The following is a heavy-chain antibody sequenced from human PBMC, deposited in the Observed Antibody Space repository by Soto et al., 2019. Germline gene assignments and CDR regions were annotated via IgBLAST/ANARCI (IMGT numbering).Heavy chain of an antibody. CDR3: ARTYFVWFWYFDL. CDR1: GYSFTSYW. Sequence: GESLKISCKGSGYSFTSYWIGWVRQMPGKGLEWMGIIYPGDSDTRYSPFVQGQVTISADKSISTAYLQWSSLKDSDAAMCYCARTYFVWFWYFDLWGRGTLVTVSS. D-gene: IGHD3-9*01. J-gene: IGHJ2*01. CDR2: IYPGDSDT. V-gene: IGHV5-51*01.